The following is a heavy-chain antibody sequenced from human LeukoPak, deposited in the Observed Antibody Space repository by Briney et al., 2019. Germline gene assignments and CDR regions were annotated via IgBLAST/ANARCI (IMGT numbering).Heavy chain of an antibody. V-gene: IGHV3-53*05. CDR2: IYSGGST. CDR3: ARDLPEAFDI. Sequence: PGGSLRLSCAASGFTVSSNYMSWVRQAPGKGLEWVSVIYSGGSTYYADSVKGRFTISRDNSKNTLYLRMNSLRPEDTAVYYCARDLPEAFDIWGQGTMVTVSS. J-gene: IGHJ3*02. CDR1: GFTVSSNY.